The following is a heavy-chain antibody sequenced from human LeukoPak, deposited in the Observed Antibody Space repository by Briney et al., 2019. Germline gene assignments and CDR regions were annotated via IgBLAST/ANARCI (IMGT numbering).Heavy chain of an antibody. J-gene: IGHJ3*01. CDR1: GYSIRSHHW. CDR3: ARTDSSGYDAFDV. CDR2: IYFSGSV. D-gene: IGHD3-22*01. V-gene: IGHV4-28*05. Sequence: SETLSLTSTVPGYSIRSHHWWGWIRQPPGKGLEWIGYIYFSGSVLDNPSLKSRVTLSVDKSKSKFSLRMTSVTAVDTAVYYCARTDSSGYDAFDVWGQGTMVTVSS.